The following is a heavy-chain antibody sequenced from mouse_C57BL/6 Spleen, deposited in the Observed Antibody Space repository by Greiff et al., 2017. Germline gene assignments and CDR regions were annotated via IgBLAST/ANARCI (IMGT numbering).Heavy chain of an antibody. V-gene: IGHV2-6-1*01. Sequence: VHLVESGPGLVAPSQSLSITCTVSGFSLTSYGVHWVRQPPGKGLEWLVVIWSDGSTTYNSALKSRLSISKDNSKSQVFLKMNSLQTDDTAMYYCARHEGLRRTPWFAYWGQGTLVTVSA. D-gene: IGHD2-4*01. J-gene: IGHJ3*01. CDR2: IWSDGST. CDR3: ARHEGLRRTPWFAY. CDR1: GFSLTSYG.